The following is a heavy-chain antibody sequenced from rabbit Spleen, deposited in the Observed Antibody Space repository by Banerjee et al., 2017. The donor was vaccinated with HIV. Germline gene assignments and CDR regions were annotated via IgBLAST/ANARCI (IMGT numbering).Heavy chain of an antibody. D-gene: IGHD1-1*01. CDR1: GFSFSSGYW. Sequence: QSLEESGGDLVKPGASLTLTCKASGFSFSSGYWICWVRQAPGKGLEWTACIYAGSSAGTYYAYWAKGRVTISKPSSTTVTLQMTNLTGADTATYFCARDLVAVIGWNFNLWGQGTLVTVS. CDR2: IYAGSSAGT. CDR3: ARDLVAVIGWNFNL. V-gene: IGHV1S40*01. J-gene: IGHJ4*01.